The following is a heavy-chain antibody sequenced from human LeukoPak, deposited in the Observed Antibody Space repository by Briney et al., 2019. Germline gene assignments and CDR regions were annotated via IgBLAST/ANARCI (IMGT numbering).Heavy chain of an antibody. J-gene: IGHJ4*02. V-gene: IGHV3-53*01. CDR2: IYSGGSP. CDR3: ARDLNYYDSSGYGH. D-gene: IGHD3-22*01. Sequence: GGSLRLSCAASGFTSSTNYMSWVRQAPGKGLEWVSVIYSGGSPYYADSVKGRFTISRDNSKNTLYLQMNSLRAEDTAVYYCARDLNYYDSSGYGHWGQGTLVTVSS. CDR1: GFTSSTNY.